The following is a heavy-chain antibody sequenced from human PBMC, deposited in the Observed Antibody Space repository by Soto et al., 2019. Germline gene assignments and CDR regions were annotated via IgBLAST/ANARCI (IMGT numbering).Heavy chain of an antibody. V-gene: IGHV1-69*13. CDR2: IIPIFGTA. CDR3: ASKAVAGTYYFDY. J-gene: IGHJ4*02. Sequence: ASVKVSCKASGGTFSSYAISWVRQAPGQGLEWMGGIIPIFGTANYAQKFQGRVTITADESTSTAYMELSSLRSEDTAVYYCASKAVAGTYYFDYWGQGTLVTVSS. D-gene: IGHD6-19*01. CDR1: GGTFSSYA.